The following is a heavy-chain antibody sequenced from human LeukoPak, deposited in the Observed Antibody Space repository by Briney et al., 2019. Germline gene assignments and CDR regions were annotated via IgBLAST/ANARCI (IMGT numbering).Heavy chain of an antibody. J-gene: IGHJ6*03. D-gene: IGHD3-22*01. Sequence: GGSLRLSCAASGFTFSSYSINWVRQAPGKGLEWLSYISSSRSSRSTIYYADSVKGRFIISRDNAKNSVFLQVNSLRAEDTAVYYCARGDYYDSSGRTLYYYYYMDVWGKGTTVTVSS. CDR2: ISSSRSSRSTI. CDR3: ARGDYYDSSGRTLYYYYYMDV. CDR1: GFTFSSYS. V-gene: IGHV3-48*01.